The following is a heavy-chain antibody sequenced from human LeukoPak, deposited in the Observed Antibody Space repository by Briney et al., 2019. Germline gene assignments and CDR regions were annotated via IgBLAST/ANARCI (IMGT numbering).Heavy chain of an antibody. CDR2: ISSSSSYI. V-gene: IGHV3-21*01. D-gene: IGHD5-12*01. CDR1: GFTFSSYS. J-gene: IGHJ4*02. Sequence: GGSLRLSCAASGFTFSSYSMNWVRQAPGKGLEWVSSISSSSSYIYYADSVKGRFTISRDNAKNSLYLQMNSLRAEDTAVYYCARADIVATGGDYWGQGTLVNVSS. CDR3: ARADIVATGGDY.